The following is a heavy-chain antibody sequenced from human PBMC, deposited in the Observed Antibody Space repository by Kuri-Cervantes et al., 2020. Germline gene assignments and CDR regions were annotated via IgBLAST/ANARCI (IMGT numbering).Heavy chain of an antibody. Sequence: SVKVSCKASGFTFTSSAVQWVRQARGQRLEWIGWIVVGSGNTNYAQKFQERVTITRDMSTSTAYMELRSLRSDDTAVYYCARDENSSGRQTNWFDPWGQGTLVTVS. D-gene: IGHD6-19*01. J-gene: IGHJ5*02. CDR3: ARDENSSGRQTNWFDP. CDR2: IVVGSGNT. V-gene: IGHV1-58*01. CDR1: GFTFTSSA.